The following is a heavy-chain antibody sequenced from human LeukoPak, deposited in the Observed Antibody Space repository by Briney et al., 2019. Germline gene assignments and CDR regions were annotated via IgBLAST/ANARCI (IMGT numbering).Heavy chain of an antibody. D-gene: IGHD3-10*01. Sequence: PGGSLRLSCAASGFTFSRYGMSWVRQAPGKGLEWVSAISGSGGGTFYADSVRGRFTISRDNSKNTLYLQMNSLRAEDTAVYYCANPITMVRGVESAFDIWGQGTMVTVSS. J-gene: IGHJ3*02. CDR2: ISGSGGGT. V-gene: IGHV3-23*01. CDR3: ANPITMVRGVESAFDI. CDR1: GFTFSRYG.